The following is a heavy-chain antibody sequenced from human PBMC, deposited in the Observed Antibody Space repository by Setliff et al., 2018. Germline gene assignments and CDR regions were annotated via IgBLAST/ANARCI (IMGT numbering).Heavy chain of an antibody. J-gene: IGHJ3*02. Sequence: SETLSLTCTVSGGSISSGGYYWSWIRQHPGKGLEWIGYIYYSGNTYYNPSLKSRVTISVDTSKNQFSLKLSSVTAADTAVYYCARDVRVASSSWFKSAFDIWGQGTMVTVSS. CDR3: ARDVRVASSSWFKSAFDI. CDR1: GGSISSGGYY. D-gene: IGHD6-13*01. V-gene: IGHV4-31*03. CDR2: IYYSGNT.